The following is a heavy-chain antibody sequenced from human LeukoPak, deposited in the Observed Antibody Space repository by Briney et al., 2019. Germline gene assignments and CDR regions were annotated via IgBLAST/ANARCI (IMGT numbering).Heavy chain of an antibody. CDR1: GGSFSGYY. J-gene: IGHJ4*02. CDR3: ARDPNCGGDCYSNY. Sequence: SETLSLTCAVYGGSFSGYYWSWIRQPQGKGLEWMGEINHSGSTNYNPSLKSRVTISVDTSKNQFSLKLSSVTAADTAVYYCARDPNCGGDCYSNYWGQGTLVTVSS. V-gene: IGHV4-34*01. CDR2: INHSGST. D-gene: IGHD2-21*02.